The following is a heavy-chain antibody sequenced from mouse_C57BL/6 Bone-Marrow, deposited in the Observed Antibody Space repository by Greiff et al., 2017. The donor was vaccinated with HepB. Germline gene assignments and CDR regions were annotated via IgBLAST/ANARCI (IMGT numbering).Heavy chain of an antibody. CDR2: ISDGGSYT. CDR3: ASSNPITTVVAGAMDY. D-gene: IGHD1-1*01. J-gene: IGHJ4*01. Sequence: EVHLVESGGGLVKPGGSLKLSCAASGFTFSSYAMSWVRQTPEKRLEWVATISDGGSYTYYPDNVKGRFTISRDNAKNNLYLQMSHLKSEDTAMYYCASSNPITTVVAGAMDYWGQGTSVTVSS. CDR1: GFTFSSYA. V-gene: IGHV5-4*01.